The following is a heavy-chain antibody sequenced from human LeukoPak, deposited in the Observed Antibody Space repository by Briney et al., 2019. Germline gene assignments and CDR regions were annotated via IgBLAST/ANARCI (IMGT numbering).Heavy chain of an antibody. D-gene: IGHD6-13*01. J-gene: IGHJ4*02. V-gene: IGHV3-23*01. CDR1: EFTFSSYA. CDR3: AKEFSSSWYYYFDY. CDR2: ISGSGGTT. Sequence: PGGSLRLSCAASEFTFSSYAMSWVRQAPGKGLEWVSAISGSGGTTYYTDSVKGRFTISRDNSKNTLNLQMNSLRAEDTAVYYCAKEFSSSWYYYFDYWGQGTLVTVSS.